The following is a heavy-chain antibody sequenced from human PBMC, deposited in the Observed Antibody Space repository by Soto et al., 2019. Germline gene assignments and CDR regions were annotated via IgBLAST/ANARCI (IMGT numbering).Heavy chain of an antibody. J-gene: IGHJ6*02. CDR1: GFTFSSYA. CDR3: ARSLLEWLLTYYYYGMDV. Sequence: HPGGSLRLSCAASGFTFSSYAMHWVRQAPGKGLEGVAVISYDGSNKYYADSVKGRFTISRDNSKNTLYLQMNSLRAEDTAVYYCARSLLEWLLTYYYYGMDVWRQRTTVTVSS. D-gene: IGHD3-3*01. CDR2: ISYDGSNK. V-gene: IGHV3-30-3*01.